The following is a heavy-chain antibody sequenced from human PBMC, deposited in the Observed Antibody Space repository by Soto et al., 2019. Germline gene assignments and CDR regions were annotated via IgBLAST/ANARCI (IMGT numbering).Heavy chain of an antibody. Sequence: SQTLSLTCAISGDSVSSNSAAWNWIRQSPSRGLEWLGRTYYRSKWYNDYAVSVKSRITINPDTSKNQFSLQLNSVTPEDTAVYYCARDPGIAAAGTPRLGGRYYYYGMDGWGQGTTVTVSS. J-gene: IGHJ6*02. CDR2: TYYRSKWYN. CDR1: GDSVSSNSAA. CDR3: ARDPGIAAAGTPRLGGRYYYYGMDG. D-gene: IGHD6-13*01. V-gene: IGHV6-1*01.